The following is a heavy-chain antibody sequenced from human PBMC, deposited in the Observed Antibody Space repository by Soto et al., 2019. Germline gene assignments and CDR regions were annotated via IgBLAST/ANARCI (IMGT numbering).Heavy chain of an antibody. V-gene: IGHV3-11*01. CDR1: GFNFSDYY. CDR3: ARDLSPYSDYYDESSSETWFDP. CDR2: ISKSGSII. J-gene: IGHJ5*02. D-gene: IGHD3-22*01. Sequence: GRSLRLSCAASGFNFSDYYMSWIRQPPGKGLEWVSYISKSGSIIHYADSVKGRFAISRDNAKNSLYLQMNSLRAEDTALYYCARDLSPYSDYYDESSSETWFDPWGQGTLVTVSS.